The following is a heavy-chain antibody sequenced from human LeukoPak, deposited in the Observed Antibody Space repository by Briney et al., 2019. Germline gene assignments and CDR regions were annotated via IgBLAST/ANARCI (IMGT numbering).Heavy chain of an antibody. J-gene: IGHJ3*02. CDR2: IIPILGIA. CDR1: GGTFSSYA. V-gene: IGHV1-69*04. D-gene: IGHD2-2*02. Sequence: SVKVSCKASGGTFSSYAISWVRQAPGQGLEWMGRIIPILGIANYAQKFQGRVTITADKSTSTAYMELSSLRSEDTAVYYCASPIGRYCSSTSCYTRDAFDIWGQGTMVTVSS. CDR3: ASPIGRYCSSTSCYTRDAFDI.